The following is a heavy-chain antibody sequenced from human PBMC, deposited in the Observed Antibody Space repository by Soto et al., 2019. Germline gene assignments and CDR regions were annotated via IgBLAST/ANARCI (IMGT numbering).Heavy chain of an antibody. CDR1: GFTFSDYY. Sequence: LRLSCAASGFTFSDYYMSWIRQAPGKGLEWVSYIVSSSAYTNYADSVKGRFTISRGNAKNSLYLEMNSLRAEDAAVYYCARLRASSWYMGGYLDYWGQGTLVTVSS. D-gene: IGHD6-13*01. J-gene: IGHJ4*02. V-gene: IGHV3-11*06. CDR2: IVSSSAYT. CDR3: ARLRASSWYMGGYLDY.